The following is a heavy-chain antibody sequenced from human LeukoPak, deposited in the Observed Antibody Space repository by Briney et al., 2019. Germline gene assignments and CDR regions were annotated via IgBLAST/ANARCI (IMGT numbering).Heavy chain of an antibody. D-gene: IGHD3-3*01. J-gene: IGHJ4*01. V-gene: IGHV3-33*08. CDR2: IWYDGTDT. Sequence: GRSLRLSCEGSGFTFSRHGMHWVRQAPGKGLEWVALIWYDGTDTYYADSVKGRFTISRDDSKNTVYLQMNSLRAEDTAFYYCARGFLDFDFWGHGTLVTVSS. CDR3: ARGFLDFDF. CDR1: GFTFSRHG.